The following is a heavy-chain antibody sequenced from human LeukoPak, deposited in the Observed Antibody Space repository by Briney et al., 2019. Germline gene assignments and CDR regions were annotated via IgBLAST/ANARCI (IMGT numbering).Heavy chain of an antibody. V-gene: IGHV4-59*01. CDR2: IYYSGST. Sequence: KPSETLSLTCTVSGGSISSYYWSWIRQPPGKGLEWIGYIYYSGSTNYNPSLKSRVTISVDTSKNQFSLKLSSVTAADTAVYYCARDTDPNWFDPWGQGTLVTVSS. CDR3: ARDTDPNWFDP. J-gene: IGHJ5*02. CDR1: GGSISSYY.